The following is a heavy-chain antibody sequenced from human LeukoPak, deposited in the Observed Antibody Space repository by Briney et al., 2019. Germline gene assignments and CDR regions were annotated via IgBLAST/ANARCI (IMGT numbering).Heavy chain of an antibody. V-gene: IGHV4-59*12. D-gene: IGHD5-12*01. Sequence: SETLSLTCTVSGGSISSYYWSWIRQPPGKGLEWIGYIYYSGSTNYNPSLKSRVTISVDTSKNQFSLKLISVTAADTAVYYCASTGLGVVATDYWGQGTLVTVSS. CDR1: GGSISSYY. CDR2: IYYSGST. J-gene: IGHJ4*02. CDR3: ASTGLGVVATDY.